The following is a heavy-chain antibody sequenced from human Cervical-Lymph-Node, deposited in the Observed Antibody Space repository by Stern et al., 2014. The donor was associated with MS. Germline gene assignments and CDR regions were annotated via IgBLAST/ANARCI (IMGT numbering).Heavy chain of an antibody. V-gene: IGHV3-11*01. CDR1: GLRLSDFY. Sequence: VHLVESGGGLVKPGGSLRLSCAASGLRLSDFYMGWIRQAPGQGLEWIAYISASGYSTDYADSVKGRFTVSRDNDQNSLYLEMNGLRAEDTAVYFCSTATVGASIFGVHRIWGQGTLVSVSS. CDR2: ISASGYST. CDR3: STATVGASIFGVHRI. D-gene: IGHD3-3*01. J-gene: IGHJ4*02.